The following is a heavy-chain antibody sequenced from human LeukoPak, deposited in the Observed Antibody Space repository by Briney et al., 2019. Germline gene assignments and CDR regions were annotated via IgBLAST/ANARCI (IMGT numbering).Heavy chain of an antibody. V-gene: IGHV3-48*03. CDR2: ISNSGRTI. J-gene: IGHJ4*02. D-gene: IGHD6-19*01. CDR1: GFTFSSYE. Sequence: GGSLRLSCAASGFTFSSYEMNWARQAPGKGLEWVSYISNSGRTIYYADSVKGRFTISRDNAKNSLYLQMNSLRAEDTAVYYCARERVAVVFFDYWRQGTLVTVSS. CDR3: ARERVAVVFFDY.